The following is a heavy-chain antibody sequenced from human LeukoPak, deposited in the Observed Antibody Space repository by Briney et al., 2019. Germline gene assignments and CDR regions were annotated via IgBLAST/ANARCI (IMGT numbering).Heavy chain of an antibody. V-gene: IGHV1-2*02. CDR3: ARDYCSGGSCYETFDY. CDR2: INPNSGGT. Sequence: ASVKVSCKASGYTFTGYYMHWVRQAPGQGLEWMGWINPNSGGTNYAQKFQGRVTMTRDTSISTAYMELSRLRSDDTAVYYCARDYCSGGSCYETFDYWGQGTLVTVSS. CDR1: GYTFTGYY. D-gene: IGHD2-15*01. J-gene: IGHJ4*02.